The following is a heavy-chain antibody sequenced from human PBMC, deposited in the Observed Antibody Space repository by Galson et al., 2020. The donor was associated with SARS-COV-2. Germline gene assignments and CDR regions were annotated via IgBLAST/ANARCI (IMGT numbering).Heavy chain of an antibody. J-gene: IGHJ4*02. D-gene: IGHD3-22*01. CDR1: GGSFSGYY. CDR3: ARGSRDVTMILMIATTASYYFDF. V-gene: IGHV4-34*01. CDR2: ITRPGSI. Sequence: SSETLSLTCAVSGGSFSGYYLGWLRQPPGKGLEWIGDITRPGSIIYNPSLKRRVTISKDTSRNHFSLRVSSVTAADTAMYFCARGSRDVTMILMIATTASYYFDFWGQGSLVTVSS.